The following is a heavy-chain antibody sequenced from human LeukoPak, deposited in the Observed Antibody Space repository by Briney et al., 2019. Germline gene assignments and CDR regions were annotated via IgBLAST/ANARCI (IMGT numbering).Heavy chain of an antibody. Sequence: SVEVSCKASGGTFSSYAISWVRQAPGQGPEWMGGIIPIFGTANYAQKFQGRVTITADESTSTAYMELSSLRSEDTAVYYCARRIDYYDSSGYQSPTFDYWGQGTLITVSS. CDR2: IIPIFGTA. D-gene: IGHD3-22*01. CDR3: ARRIDYYDSSGYQSPTFDY. J-gene: IGHJ4*02. V-gene: IGHV1-69*13. CDR1: GGTFSSYA.